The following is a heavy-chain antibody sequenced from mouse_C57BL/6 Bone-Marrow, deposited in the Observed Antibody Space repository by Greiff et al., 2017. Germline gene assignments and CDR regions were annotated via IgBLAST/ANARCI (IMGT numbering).Heavy chain of an antibody. D-gene: IGHD3-3*01. CDR3: ATELSYFDY. Sequence: EVQLQESGPVLVKPGASVKMSCKASGYTFTDYYMNWVKQSHGKSLEWIGVINPYNGGTSYNQKFKGKATLTVDKSSRTAYMELNSLTSEDSAVYYCATELSYFDYWGQGTTLTVSS. CDR2: INPYNGGT. J-gene: IGHJ2*01. CDR1: GYTFTDYY. V-gene: IGHV1-19*01.